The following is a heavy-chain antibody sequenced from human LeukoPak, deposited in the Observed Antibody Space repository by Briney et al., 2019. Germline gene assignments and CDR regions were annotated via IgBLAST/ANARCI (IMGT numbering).Heavy chain of an antibody. Sequence: SETLSLTCSVSGGSISSSSYYWGWIRQPPGKGLEWIGSIYYSGRTYYNPSLKSRVTISVDTSKNQFSLDLTSVTATDTAVYYCARLVGSCSTTGRSFDYWGQGTLVTVSS. CDR1: GGSISSSSYY. V-gene: IGHV4-39*01. CDR3: ARLVGSCSTTGRSFDY. D-gene: IGHD2-2*01. CDR2: IYYSGRT. J-gene: IGHJ4*02.